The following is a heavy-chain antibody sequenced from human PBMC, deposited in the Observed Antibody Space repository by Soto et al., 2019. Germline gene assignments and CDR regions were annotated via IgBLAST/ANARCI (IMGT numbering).Heavy chain of an antibody. CDR1: GFTFSGYW. D-gene: IGHD3-3*01. V-gene: IGHV3-7*01. CDR3: ARVFSTFWSGYYYGY. Sequence: EVQLVESGGGLVQPGGSLRLSCAASGFTFSGYWMSWVRQAPGKGLEWVANIKQDGSEKYYVDSVKGRFTISRDNAKNSLYLQMNSLRAEDTAVYYCARVFSTFWSGYYYGYWGQGTLVTVSS. CDR2: IKQDGSEK. J-gene: IGHJ4*02.